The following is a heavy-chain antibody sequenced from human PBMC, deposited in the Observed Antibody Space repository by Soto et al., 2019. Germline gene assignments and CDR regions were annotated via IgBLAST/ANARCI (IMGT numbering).Heavy chain of an antibody. Sequence: EVQLLESGGGLVQPGGSLRLSCAASGFTFSSYAMSWVRQAPGKGLEWVSAISGSGGSTYYADSVKGWFTISRDNSKNTLYLQMNSLRAEDTAVFYCAKHPTTNYYDSSAQGGFDYWGQGTLVTVSS. CDR1: GFTFSSYA. CDR3: AKHPTTNYYDSSAQGGFDY. CDR2: ISGSGGST. V-gene: IGHV3-23*01. J-gene: IGHJ4*02. D-gene: IGHD3-22*01.